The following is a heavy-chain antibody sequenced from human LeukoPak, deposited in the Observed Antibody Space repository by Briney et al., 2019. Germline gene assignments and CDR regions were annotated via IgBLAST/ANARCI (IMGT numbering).Heavy chain of an antibody. Sequence: ASVKVSCKASGGTFSSYAISWVRQAPGQGLEWMGGIIPIFGTANYAQKFQGRVTITADESTSTAYMELSGLRSEDTAVYYCARDHPITIFGVVIGGDAFDIWGQGTMVTVSS. V-gene: IGHV1-69*13. J-gene: IGHJ3*02. CDR3: ARDHPITIFGVVIGGDAFDI. CDR1: GGTFSSYA. CDR2: IIPIFGTA. D-gene: IGHD3-3*01.